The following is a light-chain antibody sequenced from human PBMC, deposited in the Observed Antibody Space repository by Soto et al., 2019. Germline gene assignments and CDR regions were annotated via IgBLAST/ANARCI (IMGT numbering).Light chain of an antibody. V-gene: IGLV3-21*04. J-gene: IGLJ2*01. CDR1: NIGSKS. Sequence: SYELTQPPSVSVAPGKTARITCGGNNIGSKSVHWYPQKPGQAPVLVIYYDSDRPSGIPERFSGSNSWNTATLTISRVEAGDEADYYCQVWDSSSDHVVFGGGTQLTVL. CDR3: QVWDSSSDHVV. CDR2: YDS.